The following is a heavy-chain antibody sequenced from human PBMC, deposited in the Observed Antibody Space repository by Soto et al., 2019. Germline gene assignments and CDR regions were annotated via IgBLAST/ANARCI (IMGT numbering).Heavy chain of an antibody. Sequence: ASVNVSCKSSGGTFSSYSISWVRQAPGQGLEWMGGIIPIFGTANYAQKFQGRVTITADESTSTAYMELSSLRSEDTAVYYCASCIAARFDFDYWGQGTLVTVSS. CDR2: IIPIFGTA. CDR1: GGTFSSYS. D-gene: IGHD6-6*01. CDR3: ASCIAARFDFDY. V-gene: IGHV1-69*13. J-gene: IGHJ4*02.